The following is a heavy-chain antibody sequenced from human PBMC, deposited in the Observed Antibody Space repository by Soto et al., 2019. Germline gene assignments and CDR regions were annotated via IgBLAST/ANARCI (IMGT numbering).Heavy chain of an antibody. V-gene: IGHV3-48*03. CDR1: GLSFSSYE. CDR3: AASAIAARFEF. D-gene: IGHD6-6*01. Sequence: GGSLRLSCVGSGLSFSSYEMNWVRQAPGKGLEWISYINSGSSRMFYADSVKGRFTTSRDNDKSTLYLEMNRLRAEDTGVYYCAASAIAARFEFWGQGTLVTVSS. CDR2: INSGSSRM. J-gene: IGHJ1*01.